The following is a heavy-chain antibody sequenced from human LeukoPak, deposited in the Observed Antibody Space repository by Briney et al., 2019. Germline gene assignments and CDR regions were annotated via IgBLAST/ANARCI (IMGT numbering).Heavy chain of an antibody. J-gene: IGHJ6*02. Sequence: PGRSLRLSCAASEFIFSTYTMHWVRQAPGKGLEWVAVISYDGSNKYYADSVKGRFTISRDNSKNTLYLQMNSLRAEDTAVYYCAKDVSGLRSGMDVWGQGTTVTVSS. CDR1: EFIFSTYT. CDR3: AKDVSGLRSGMDV. CDR2: ISYDGSNK. D-gene: IGHD4-17*01. V-gene: IGHV3-30*04.